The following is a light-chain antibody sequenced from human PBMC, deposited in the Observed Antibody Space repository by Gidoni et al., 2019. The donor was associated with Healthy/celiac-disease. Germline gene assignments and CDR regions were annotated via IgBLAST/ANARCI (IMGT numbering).Light chain of an antibody. CDR2: QDS. CDR3: QAWDSSTYV. CDR1: KLGDTF. J-gene: IGLJ1*01. V-gene: IGLV3-1*01. Sequence: SYELTQHPSVSVSTGQTASITCSGDKLGDTFACWYQQKPGQSPVLVIYQDSKRPSGIPERFSGSNSGNTATLTISGTQAMDEADYYCQAWDSSTYVFGTGTKVTVL.